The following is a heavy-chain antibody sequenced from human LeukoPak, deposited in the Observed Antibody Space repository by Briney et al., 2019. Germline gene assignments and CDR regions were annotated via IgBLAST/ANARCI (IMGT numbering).Heavy chain of an antibody. CDR2: IYYSGST. J-gene: IGHJ3*02. Sequence: TSETLSLTCAVYGGSFSGYYWSWIRQPPGKGLEWIGSIYYSGSTYYNPSLKSRVTISVDTSKNQFSLKLSSVTAADTAVYYCAQGHSSGWADDAFDIWGQGTMVTVSS. CDR1: GGSFSGYY. CDR3: AQGHSSGWADDAFDI. D-gene: IGHD6-19*01. V-gene: IGHV4-34*01.